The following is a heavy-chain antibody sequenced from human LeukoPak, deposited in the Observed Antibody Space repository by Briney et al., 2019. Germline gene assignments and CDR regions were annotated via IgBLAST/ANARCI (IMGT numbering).Heavy chain of an antibody. Sequence: PGGSLRLSCAASGFTLISHSMNWVRQAPGKGLEWVSSISSSSSYIYYADSVKGRFTISRDNAKNSLYMQMNSLRAEDTAVYYCARAAENYGGRFDSWGQGTLVTVSS. CDR1: GFTLISHS. CDR3: ARAAENYGGRFDS. V-gene: IGHV3-21*01. D-gene: IGHD3-16*01. CDR2: ISSSSSYI. J-gene: IGHJ4*02.